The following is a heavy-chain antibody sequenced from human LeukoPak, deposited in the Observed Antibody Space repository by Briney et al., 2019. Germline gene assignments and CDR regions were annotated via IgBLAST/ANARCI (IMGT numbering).Heavy chain of an antibody. Sequence: SETLSLTCAVYGGSFSGYYWSWIRQPPGKGLEWIGEINHSGSTNYNPSLKSRVTISVDTSKNQFSLKLTSVTAADTAIYYCARPGGCPNRWGQGTLVTVSS. CDR2: INHSGST. CDR1: GGSFSGYY. D-gene: IGHD2-8*01. J-gene: IGHJ4*02. CDR3: ARPGGCPNR. V-gene: IGHV4-34*01.